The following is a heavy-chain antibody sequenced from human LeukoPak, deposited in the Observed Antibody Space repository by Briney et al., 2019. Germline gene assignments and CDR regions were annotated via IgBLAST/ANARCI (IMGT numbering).Heavy chain of an antibody. J-gene: IGHJ4*02. CDR1: GYTFTGYY. Sequence: VASVKVSCKASGYTFTGYYMHWVRQAPGQGLEWMGGINPNSGGTNYAQKFQGRVTMTRDTTISTSYMELSRLRSDDTAVYYCARVRSGYYNFHFDYWGQGTLVTVSS. D-gene: IGHD3-22*01. CDR2: INPNSGGT. CDR3: ARVRSGYYNFHFDY. V-gene: IGHV1-2*02.